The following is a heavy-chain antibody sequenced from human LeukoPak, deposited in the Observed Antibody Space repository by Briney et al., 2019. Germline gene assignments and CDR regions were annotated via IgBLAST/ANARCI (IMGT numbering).Heavy chain of an antibody. J-gene: IGHJ4*02. Sequence: GGSLRLSCAASGFTFSSYAMNWVRQAPGKGLEWVSAISGSGGSTYYADSVKGRFTISRDNSKNTLYLQMNSLRAEDTAVYYCAKQTDTSGSYGYDYWGQGTLVTVSS. D-gene: IGHD1-26*01. V-gene: IGHV3-23*01. CDR2: ISGSGGST. CDR3: AKQTDTSGSYGYDY. CDR1: GFTFSSYA.